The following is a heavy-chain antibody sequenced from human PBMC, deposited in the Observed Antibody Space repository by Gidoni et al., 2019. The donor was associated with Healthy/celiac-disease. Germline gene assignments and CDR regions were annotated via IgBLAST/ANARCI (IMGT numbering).Heavy chain of an antibody. Sequence: EVQLLESGGGLVQPGGSLRLSCAASGFTFSSYAMSWVRQAPGKGLEWVSAISGSVVSTYYADSVKGRFTISRDNSKNTLYLQMNSLRAEDTAVYYCANLPDYGGNSGAFDIWGQGTMVTVSS. V-gene: IGHV3-23*01. CDR1: GFTFSSYA. J-gene: IGHJ3*02. CDR2: ISGSVVST. D-gene: IGHD4-17*01. CDR3: ANLPDYGGNSGAFDI.